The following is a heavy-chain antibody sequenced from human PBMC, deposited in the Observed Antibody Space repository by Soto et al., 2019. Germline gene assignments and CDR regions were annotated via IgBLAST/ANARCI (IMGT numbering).Heavy chain of an antibody. D-gene: IGHD2-15*01. J-gene: IGHJ6*02. CDR2: INAGNGNT. CDR1: GYTFTSYA. CDR3: ARDLLAHREKSGGRVYYYGMDV. Sequence: ASVKVSCKASGYTFTSYAMHWVRQAPGQRLEWMGWINAGNGNTKYSQKFQGRVTITRDTSASTAYMELSSLRSEDTAVYYCARDLLAHREKSGGRVYYYGMDVWGQGTTVTVSS. V-gene: IGHV1-3*01.